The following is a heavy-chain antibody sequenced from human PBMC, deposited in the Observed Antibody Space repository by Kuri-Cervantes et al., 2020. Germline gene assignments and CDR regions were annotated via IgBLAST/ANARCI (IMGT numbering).Heavy chain of an antibody. V-gene: IGHV3-21*01. Sequence: GESLKISCAASRFTFSSYAMSWVRQAPGKGLEWVSSISSSSSYIYYADSVKGRFTISRDNAKNSLYLQMNSLRAEDTAVYYCAREYSSSPVGCWGQGTLVTVSS. J-gene: IGHJ4*02. CDR3: AREYSSSPVGC. D-gene: IGHD6-6*01. CDR2: ISSSSSYI. CDR1: RFTFSSYA.